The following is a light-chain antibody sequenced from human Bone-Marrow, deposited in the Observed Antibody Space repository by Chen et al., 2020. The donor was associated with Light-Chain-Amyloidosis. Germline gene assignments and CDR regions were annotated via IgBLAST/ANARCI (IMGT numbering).Light chain of an antibody. CDR1: SNDVGGYKY. CDR3: CSYATSATLI. J-gene: IGLJ2*01. Sequence: QSALTQPPSVSGSPGQSFTISCPGTSNDVGGYKYVSWYQQHPGKASKLIIYDVTNRPSRISNRFSGSKSGNTASLTISGLQPEDEAHYYCCSYATSATLIFGGGTKLTVL. CDR2: DVT. V-gene: IGLV2-14*03.